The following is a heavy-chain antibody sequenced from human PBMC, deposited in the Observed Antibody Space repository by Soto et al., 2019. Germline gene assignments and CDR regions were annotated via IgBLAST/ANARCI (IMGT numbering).Heavy chain of an antibody. D-gene: IGHD2-8*02. CDR3: AKDLVY. CDR1: EFILSSYG. Sequence: GGSLRLSCADSEFILSSYGMHWVRQAPGKGLEWVAVISYDGSNKYYADSVKGRFTISRDNSKNTLYLQMNSLRAEDTAVYYCAKDLVYWGQGTLVTVSS. J-gene: IGHJ4*02. CDR2: ISYDGSNK. V-gene: IGHV3-30*18.